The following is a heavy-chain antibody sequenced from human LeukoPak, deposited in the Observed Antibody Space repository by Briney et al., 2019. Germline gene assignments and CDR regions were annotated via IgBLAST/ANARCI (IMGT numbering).Heavy chain of an antibody. J-gene: IGHJ4*02. CDR1: GYTFTGYY. V-gene: IGHV1-2*02. CDR2: INPNSGGT. Sequence: ASVKVSCKASGYTFTGYYMHWVRQAPGQGLEWMGWINPNSGGTNYAQKFQGRVTMTRDTSISTAYMELSRLRSDDTAVYYCAKEFRTYYDFWNGYYIFDYWAREPWSPSPQ. D-gene: IGHD3-3*01. CDR3: AKEFRTYYDFWNGYYIFDY.